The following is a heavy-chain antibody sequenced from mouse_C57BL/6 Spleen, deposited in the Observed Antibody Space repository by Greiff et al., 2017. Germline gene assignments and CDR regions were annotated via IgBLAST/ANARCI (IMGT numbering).Heavy chain of an antibody. CDR1: GYTFTSYG. CDR2: IYPRSGNT. V-gene: IGHV1-81*01. Sequence: VQLQQSGAELARPGASVKLSCKASGYTFTSYGISWVKQRTGQGLEWIGEIYPRSGNTYYNEKFKGKATLTADKSSSTAYMELRSLTSEDSAVYFCAREDGSRGFAYWGQGTLVTVSA. D-gene: IGHD1-1*01. CDR3: AREDGSRGFAY. J-gene: IGHJ3*01.